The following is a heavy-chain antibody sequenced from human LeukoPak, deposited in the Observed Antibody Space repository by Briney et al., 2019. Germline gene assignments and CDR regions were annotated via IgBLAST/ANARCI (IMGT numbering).Heavy chain of an antibody. CDR3: AIRDGHTDH. Sequence: GASVKVSCKASGYTFTSYAMHWVRQAPGQRLEWMGWINPANGYTKYSQEFQGRVSITRDSSASTVFMEVNGLRPEDMAVYYCAIRDGHTDHWGQGTLVSVSS. J-gene: IGHJ4*02. CDR1: GYTFTSYA. CDR2: INPANGYT. V-gene: IGHV1-3*03. D-gene: IGHD5-24*01.